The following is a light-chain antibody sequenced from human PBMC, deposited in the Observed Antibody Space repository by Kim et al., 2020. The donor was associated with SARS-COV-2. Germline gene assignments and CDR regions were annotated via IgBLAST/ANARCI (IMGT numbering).Light chain of an antibody. J-gene: IGLJ3*02. V-gene: IGLV2-14*04. CDR1: RSDFAAYNF. CDR3: SSFRSGNTLL. Sequence: GQSFTISCTGTRSDFAAYNFVSWYQQHPGEATKGIIYDVDNRPSGVSNRFSGSKSGNTASLTISEVQAEDEADYYCSSFRSGNTLLFGGGTQLTVL. CDR2: DVD.